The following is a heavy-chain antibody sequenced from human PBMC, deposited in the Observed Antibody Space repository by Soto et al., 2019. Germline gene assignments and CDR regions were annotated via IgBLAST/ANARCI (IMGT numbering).Heavy chain of an antibody. Sequence: QVTLKESGPVLVKPTETLTLTCTVSGFSLSNARMGVSWIRQPPGKALEWLAHIFSNDEKSYSTSLKSRLTISQDTSKSQVVLTMTNMDPVDTATYYCARNRGYCSGGSCYYYYYYGMDVWGQGTTVTVSS. J-gene: IGHJ6*02. CDR3: ARNRGYCSGGSCYYYYYYGMDV. D-gene: IGHD2-15*01. CDR1: GFSLSNARMG. V-gene: IGHV2-26*01. CDR2: IFSNDEK.